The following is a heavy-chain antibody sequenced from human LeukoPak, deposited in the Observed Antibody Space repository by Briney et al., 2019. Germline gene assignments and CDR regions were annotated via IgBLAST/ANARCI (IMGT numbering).Heavy chain of an antibody. Sequence: SQTLSLTCTVSGGSISSGSYYWSWIRQPAGKGLEWIGHIYTSGSTNYNPSLKSRVTISVDTSKNQFSLKLSSVTAADTAVYYCAREDDNWNYGRYFDYWGQGTLVTVSS. J-gene: IGHJ4*02. CDR3: AREDDNWNYGRYFDY. CDR1: GGSISSGSYY. V-gene: IGHV4-61*09. D-gene: IGHD1-7*01. CDR2: IYTSGST.